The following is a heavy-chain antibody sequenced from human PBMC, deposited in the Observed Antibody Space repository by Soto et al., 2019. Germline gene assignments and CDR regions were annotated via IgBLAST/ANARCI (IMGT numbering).Heavy chain of an antibody. CDR1: AYPFTSYG. Sequence: QVQLVQSGVEVKNPGASVRVSCKASAYPFTSYGISWVRQAPGQGLEWMGWISVYNGNTNYAREFQGRVTLTTDTSTSTAYMELRSLRSDDTAVYYCARGFLSELPYYYYGLDVWGQGTTVIVSS. D-gene: IGHD2-15*01. J-gene: IGHJ6*02. CDR3: ARGFLSELPYYYYGLDV. V-gene: IGHV1-18*01. CDR2: ISVYNGNT.